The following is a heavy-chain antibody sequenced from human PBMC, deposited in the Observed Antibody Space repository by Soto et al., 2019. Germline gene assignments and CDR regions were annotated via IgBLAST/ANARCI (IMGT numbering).Heavy chain of an antibody. V-gene: IGHV1-18*01. D-gene: IGHD5-18*01. CDR1: GYTFTSYG. J-gene: IGHJ6*02. CDR2: ISAYNGNT. CDR3: ARWGDTAMEYYYYGMDV. Sequence: QVQLGQSGAEVKKPGASVKVSCKASGYTFTSYGISWVRQAPGQGLEWMGWISAYNGNTNYAQKLQGRVTMTTDTSTSTAYMELRSLRSDDTAVYYCARWGDTAMEYYYYGMDVWGQGTTVTVSS.